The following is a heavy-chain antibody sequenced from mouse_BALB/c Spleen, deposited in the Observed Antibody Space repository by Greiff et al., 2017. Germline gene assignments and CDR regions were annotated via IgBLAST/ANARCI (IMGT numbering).Heavy chain of an antibody. J-gene: IGHJ3*01. CDR3: ARNGILRLLY. CDR2: INSNGGST. CDR1: GFTFSSYG. Sequence: EVKVVESGGGLVQPGGSLKLSCAASGFTFSSYGMSWVRQTPDKRLELVATINSNGGSTYYPDSVKGRFTISRDNAKNTLYLQMSSLKSEDTAMYYCARNGILRLLYWGQGTLVTVSA. V-gene: IGHV5-6-3*01. D-gene: IGHD1-2*01.